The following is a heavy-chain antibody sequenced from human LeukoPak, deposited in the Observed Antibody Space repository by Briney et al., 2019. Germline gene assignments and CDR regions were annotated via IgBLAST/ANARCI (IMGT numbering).Heavy chain of an antibody. CDR2: IWYDGSNK. J-gene: IGHJ4*02. D-gene: IGHD6-19*01. V-gene: IGHV3-33*01. CDR1: GFIFSNYV. CDR3: ARVVAVAHHGWYYFVY. Sequence: GGSLRLSCAASGFIFSNYVMHWVRQAPGNGLEWVAVIWYDGSNKYYADSVKGRFTISRDNSKNTLYLQMNSLRVEDTAVYYCARVVAVAHHGWYYFVYWGQGTLVTVSS.